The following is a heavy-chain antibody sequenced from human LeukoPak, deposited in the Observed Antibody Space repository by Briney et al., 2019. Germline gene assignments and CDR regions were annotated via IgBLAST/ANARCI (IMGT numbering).Heavy chain of an antibody. CDR2: IYDSGST. Sequence: SETLSLTCTVSGVSISSYDWSWVRQPPGKGLEGIGYIYDSGSTNYNPSLKSRVTISVDTSKNQFSLKLSSVTAADTAVYYCARAKDGYSYVYYDYYMDVWGKGTPVTVSS. CDR1: GVSISSYD. D-gene: IGHD5-18*01. V-gene: IGHV4-59*12. J-gene: IGHJ6*03. CDR3: ARAKDGYSYVYYDYYMDV.